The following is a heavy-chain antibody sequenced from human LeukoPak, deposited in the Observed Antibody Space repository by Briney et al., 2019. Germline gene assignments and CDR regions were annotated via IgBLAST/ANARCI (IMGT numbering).Heavy chain of an antibody. CDR2: ISLSSKTL. Sequence: GGSLRLSCAGSGFTFSSNDMIWVRQPPGKGLEWVSYISLSSKTLKYADSVKGRFTISRDNAKNSLYLQMNSLRNEDTAVYYCARLVGSRSCSGGTCYSDYWGQGTLVTVSS. J-gene: IGHJ4*02. V-gene: IGHV3-48*02. D-gene: IGHD2-15*01. CDR3: ARLVGSRSCSGGTCYSDY. CDR1: GFTFSSND.